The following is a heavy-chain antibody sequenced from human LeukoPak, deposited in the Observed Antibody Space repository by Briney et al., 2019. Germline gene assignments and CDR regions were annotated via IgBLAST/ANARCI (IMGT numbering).Heavy chain of an antibody. Sequence: SETLSLTCAVSGGSISSGGYSWSWIRQPPGKGLEWIGYIYHSGSTYYNPSLKSRVTISVDRSKNQFSLKLSSVTAADTAVYYCARGLGVLRYFDWSPRARFDPWGQGTLVTVSS. CDR3: ARGLGVLRYFDWSPRARFDP. J-gene: IGHJ5*02. D-gene: IGHD3-9*01. CDR2: IYHSGST. CDR1: GGSISSGGYS. V-gene: IGHV4-30-2*01.